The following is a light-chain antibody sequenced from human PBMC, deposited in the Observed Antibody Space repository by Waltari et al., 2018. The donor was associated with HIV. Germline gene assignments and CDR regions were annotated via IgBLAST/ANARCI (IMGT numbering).Light chain of an antibody. V-gene: IGLV1-40*01. CDR3: QSYDSSLSGWV. Sequence: QSVLTQPPSVSGAPGQRVTISCTGSGSNIGAGFDVHWYQQLPGTAPKLLIFGNRNLPSGVPDRFSGSRSGTSASLAITGLHTEDEADYYCQSYDSSLSGWVFGGGTKLTVL. CDR2: GNR. J-gene: IGLJ3*02. CDR1: GSNIGAGFD.